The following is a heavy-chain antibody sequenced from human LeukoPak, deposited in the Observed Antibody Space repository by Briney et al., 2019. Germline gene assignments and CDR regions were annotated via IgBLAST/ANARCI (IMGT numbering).Heavy chain of an antibody. CDR3: AKDGFVYYDYYYYYYYMDV. D-gene: IGHD3-16*01. V-gene: IGHV3-30*02. J-gene: IGHJ6*03. Sequence: PGGSLRLSCAASGFTFSTYGMHWVRQAPGRGLEGVAFIRYDGSNKYYADSVKGRFTISRDNSKNTLYLQMNSLRAEDTAVYFCAKDGFVYYDYYYYYYYMDVWGKGTTVTISS. CDR2: IRYDGSNK. CDR1: GFTFSTYG.